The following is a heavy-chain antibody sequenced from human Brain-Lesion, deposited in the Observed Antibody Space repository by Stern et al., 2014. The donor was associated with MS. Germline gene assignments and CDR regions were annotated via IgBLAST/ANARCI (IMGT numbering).Heavy chain of an antibody. CDR2: ISTTASNI. Sequence: QVPLGESGGTLVKPGGSLRLSCAASGFIFSDYYMNWIRQAPGQGLEWVSYISTTASNIYYADSVKGRFTISRDNTKNSLFLLMSSLRAEDTAVYYCAISSSRYYFDSWGLGTLVTVSS. D-gene: IGHD2-2*01. CDR1: GFIFSDYY. V-gene: IGHV3-11*01. CDR3: AISSSRYYFDS. J-gene: IGHJ4*02.